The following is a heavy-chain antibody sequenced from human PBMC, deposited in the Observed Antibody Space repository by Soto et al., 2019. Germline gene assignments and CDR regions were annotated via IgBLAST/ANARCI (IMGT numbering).Heavy chain of an antibody. CDR3: AKGSAWARPYFFDY. D-gene: IGHD6-6*01. CDR1: GFTFNNYA. CDR2: ISDSGGST. V-gene: IGHV3-23*01. Sequence: PGGSLRLSCAASGFTFNNYAMSWVRQAPGKGLEWVSAISDSGGSTYHADYVKGRFTVSRDNSKNTLYLKMNSLRAEDTAVYYCAKGSAWARPYFFDYWGQGTLVTVSS. J-gene: IGHJ4*02.